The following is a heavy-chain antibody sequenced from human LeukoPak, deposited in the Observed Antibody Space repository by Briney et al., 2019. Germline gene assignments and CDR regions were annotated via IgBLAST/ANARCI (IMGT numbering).Heavy chain of an antibody. D-gene: IGHD1-26*01. CDR2: ISSSSSYI. J-gene: IGHJ4*02. CDR1: GFTFSSYS. V-gene: IGHV3-21*04. Sequence: GGSLRLSCAASGFTFSSYSMNWVRQAPGKGLEWVSSISSSSSYIYYADSVKGRFTISRDNSKNTLYLQMNSLRAEDTAVYYCAKEKVGATAGFDYWGQGTLVTVSS. CDR3: AKEKVGATAGFDY.